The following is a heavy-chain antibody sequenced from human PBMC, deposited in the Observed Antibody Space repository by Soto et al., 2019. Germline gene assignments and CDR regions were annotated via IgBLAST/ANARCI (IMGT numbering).Heavy chain of an antibody. CDR3: ARAPSHYDFWSGYYTDYYYFDS. CDR2: INPNSGGT. J-gene: IGHJ4*02. D-gene: IGHD3-3*01. CDR1: GYTFTGYY. Sequence: ASVKVSCKASGYTFTGYYMHWVRQAPGQGLEWMGWINPNSGGTNYAQKFQGRVTMTRDTSISTAYMELSRLRSDDTAVYYCARAPSHYDFWSGYYTDYYYFDSWGLGTLVTVSS. V-gene: IGHV1-2*02.